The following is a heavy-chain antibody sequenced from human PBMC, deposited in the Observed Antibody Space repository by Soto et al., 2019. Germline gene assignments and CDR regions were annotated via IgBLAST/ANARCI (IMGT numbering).Heavy chain of an antibody. CDR3: AGEPRGRLLWFGETYYGMDV. V-gene: IGHV4-4*07. Sequence: SETLSLTCTVSGGSISSYYWSWIRQPAGKGLEWIGRIYTSGSTNYNPSLKSRVTMSVDTSKNQFSLKLSSVTAADTAVYYCAGEPRGRLLWFGETYYGMDVWGQGTRVTVAS. D-gene: IGHD3-10*01. CDR1: GGSISSYY. J-gene: IGHJ6*01. CDR2: IYTSGST.